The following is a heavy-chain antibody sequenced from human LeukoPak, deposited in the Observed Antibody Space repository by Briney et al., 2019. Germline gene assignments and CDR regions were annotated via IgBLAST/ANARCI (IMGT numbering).Heavy chain of an antibody. D-gene: IGHD3-22*01. CDR2: MNPNSGNT. CDR1: GYTFTSSD. J-gene: IGHJ5*02. V-gene: IGHV1-8*01. CDR3: ARGRTSYYYDSRLDP. Sequence: ASVKVSCKASGYTFTSSDINWVRQATGQGLEWMGWMNPNSGNTGYAQKFQGRVTMTMNTPISTAYMELSSLRSEDTAVYYCARGRTSYYYDSRLDPWGQGTLVTVSS.